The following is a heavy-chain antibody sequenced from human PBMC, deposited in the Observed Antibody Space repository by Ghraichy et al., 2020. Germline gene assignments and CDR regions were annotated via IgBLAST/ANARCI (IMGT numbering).Heavy chain of an antibody. J-gene: IGHJ4*02. CDR2: LSTYTVDT. D-gene: IGHD1-26*01. V-gene: IGHV1-18*01. Sequence: ASVKVSCKASGYTFTTYGISWVRQAPGQGLEWMGLLSTYTVDTKYAQKFQGRVTMTTDTSTSTAYMELRSLRSDDTAVYYCARDWSGSNHVTADYWGQGTLVTVSS. CDR1: GYTFTTYG. CDR3: ARDWSGSNHVTADY.